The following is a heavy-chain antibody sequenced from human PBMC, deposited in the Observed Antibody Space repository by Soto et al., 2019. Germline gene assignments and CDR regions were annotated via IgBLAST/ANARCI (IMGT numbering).Heavy chain of an antibody. J-gene: IGHJ6*02. V-gene: IGHV1-18*01. CDR2: ISAYNYNT. CDR3: GRAGGRNFFYGMDV. D-gene: IGHD2-8*02. CDR1: GYTFSSYG. Sequence: QVQLVQSGAEVKKPGASVKVSCKTSGYTFSSYGISWVRQAPGQGLEWMGWISAYNYNTNYAQKLQDRVTMTTDTFTSTAYMELRSLRSDDTALYYCGRAGGRNFFYGMDVWGQGTTVTVSS.